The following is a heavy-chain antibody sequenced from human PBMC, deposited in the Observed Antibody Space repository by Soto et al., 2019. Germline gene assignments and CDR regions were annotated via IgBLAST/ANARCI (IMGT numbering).Heavy chain of an antibody. Sequence: GASVKVSCKASGGTFSSYAISWVRQAPGQGLEWMGGIIPIFGTANYAQKFQGRVTITADKSTSTAYMELSSLRSEDKAVYYCARAVNFDWLLNPNYYYYGMDVWGQGTTVTVSS. CDR3: ARAVNFDWLLNPNYYYYGMDV. V-gene: IGHV1-69*06. J-gene: IGHJ6*02. CDR2: IIPIFGTA. CDR1: GGTFSSYA. D-gene: IGHD3-9*01.